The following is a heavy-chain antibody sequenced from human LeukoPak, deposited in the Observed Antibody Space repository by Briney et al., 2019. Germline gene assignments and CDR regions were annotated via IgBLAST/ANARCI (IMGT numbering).Heavy chain of an antibody. CDR2: ISAYNGNT. CDR3: ARDKAAAEIFDY. D-gene: IGHD6-13*01. V-gene: IGHV1-18*01. J-gene: IGHJ4*02. CDR1: GYTFTSYG. Sequence: ASVKVSCKASGYTFTSYGISWVRQAPGQGLEWMGWISAYNGNTNYAQKLQGRATMTTDTSTSTAYMELRSLRSDDTAVYYCARDKAAAEIFDYWGQGTLVTVSS.